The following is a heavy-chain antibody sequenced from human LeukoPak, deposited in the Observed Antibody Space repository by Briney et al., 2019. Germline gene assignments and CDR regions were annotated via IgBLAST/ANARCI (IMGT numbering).Heavy chain of an antibody. V-gene: IGHV1-69*02. CDR2: IIPILGIA. CDR1: GCTLTELS. CDR3: ARTYYYGSGSYYYYYGMDV. Sequence: ASVKVSCKVSGCTLTELSMHWVRQAPGQGLEWMGRIIPILGIANYAQKFQGRVTITADKSTSTAYMELSSLRSEDTAVYYCARTYYYGSGSYYYYYGMDVWGQGATVTVSS. D-gene: IGHD3-10*01. J-gene: IGHJ6*02.